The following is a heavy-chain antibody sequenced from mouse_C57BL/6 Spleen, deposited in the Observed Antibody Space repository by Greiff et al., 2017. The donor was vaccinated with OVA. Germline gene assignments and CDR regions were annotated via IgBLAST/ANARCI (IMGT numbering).Heavy chain of an antibody. CDR3: ASGNYYAMDY. J-gene: IGHJ4*01. V-gene: IGHV3-6*01. Sequence: VQLKEPGPGLVKPSQSLSLTCSVTGYSITSGYYWNWIRQFPGNKLEWMGYISYDGSNNYNPSLKNRISITRDTSKNQFFLKLNSVTTEDTATYYCASGNYYAMDYWGQGTSVTVSS. D-gene: IGHD2-1*01. CDR2: ISYDGSN. CDR1: GYSITSGYY.